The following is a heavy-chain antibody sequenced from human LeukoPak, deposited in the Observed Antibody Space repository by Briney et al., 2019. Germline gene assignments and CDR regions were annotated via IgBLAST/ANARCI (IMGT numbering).Heavy chain of an antibody. CDR1: GFTFSSYG. Sequence: PGGSLRLSCAASGFTFSSYGMHWVRQAPGKGLEWVAFIRYDGSNKYYADSVEGRFTISRDNSKNTLYLQMNSLRAEDTTVYYCAKDLQPNIVVMVAATPDYWGQGTLVTVSS. CDR3: AKDLQPNIVVMVAATPDY. J-gene: IGHJ4*02. CDR2: IRYDGSNK. V-gene: IGHV3-30*02. D-gene: IGHD2-15*01.